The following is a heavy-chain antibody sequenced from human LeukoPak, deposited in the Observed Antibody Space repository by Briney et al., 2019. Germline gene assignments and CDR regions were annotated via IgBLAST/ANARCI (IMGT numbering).Heavy chain of an antibody. J-gene: IGHJ4*02. D-gene: IGHD3-10*01. CDR2: ISSSSSTI. Sequence: GGSLRLSCAASGFTFSSYSMNWVRQAPGKGLEWVSYISSSSSTIYYADSVKGRFTISRDNAKNSLYLQMNSLRDEDTAVYYCARASLYGSGSYYSDYWGQGTLVTVSS. CDR3: ARASLYGSGSYYSDY. V-gene: IGHV3-48*02. CDR1: GFTFSSYS.